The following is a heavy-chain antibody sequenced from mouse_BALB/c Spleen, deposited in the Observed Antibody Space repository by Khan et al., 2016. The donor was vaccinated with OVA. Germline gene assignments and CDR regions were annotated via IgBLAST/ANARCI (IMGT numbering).Heavy chain of an antibody. V-gene: IGHV1S135*01. J-gene: IGHJ3*01. CDR3: TRHGYVAWFTY. CDR2: VDPFSAVT. D-gene: IGHD2-2*01. CDR1: GYSFTSYY. Sequence: IQLVQSGPELMKPGASVKISCKASGYSFTSYYIHWVMQSRGQSLEWIGYVDPFSAVTTYNQKFKGKATLTVDKSSSTAYIHLSNLTSEVSAVYYCTRHGYVAWFTYWGQGTLVTVSA.